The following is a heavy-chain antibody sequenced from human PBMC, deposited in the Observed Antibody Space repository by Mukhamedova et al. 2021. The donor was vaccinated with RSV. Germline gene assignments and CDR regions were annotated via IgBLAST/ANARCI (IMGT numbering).Heavy chain of an antibody. CDR2: INPSGGNT. J-gene: IGHJ4*02. D-gene: IGHD2-15*01. V-gene: IGHV1-46*01. CDR3: ARNLVAATAWDFDY. Sequence: GLEWMGTINPSGGNTAYAQKFQGRATMTRDTSTSTVYMELSSLRSDDTAVYYCARNLVAATAWDFDYWGQGTLVTASS.